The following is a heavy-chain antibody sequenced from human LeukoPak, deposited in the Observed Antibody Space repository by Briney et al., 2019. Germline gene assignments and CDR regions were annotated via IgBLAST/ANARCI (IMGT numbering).Heavy chain of an antibody. CDR2: IYYSGST. J-gene: IGHJ3*02. CDR3: AREYYDILTGEFAFDI. Sequence: SETLSLTCTVSGGSISSGGYYWSWIRQHPGKGLEWIGYIYYSGSTYYNPSLKSRVTISVDTSKNQFSLKLSSVTAADTAVYYCAREYYDILTGEFAFDIWGQGTMVTVSS. D-gene: IGHD3-9*01. CDR1: GGSISSGGYY. V-gene: IGHV4-31*03.